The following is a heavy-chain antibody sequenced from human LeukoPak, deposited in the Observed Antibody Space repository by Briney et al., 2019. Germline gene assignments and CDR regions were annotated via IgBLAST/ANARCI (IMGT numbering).Heavy chain of an antibody. D-gene: IGHD6-6*01. V-gene: IGHV3-30*02. Sequence: GGSLRLSCAASGFTFSSYGMHWVRQAPGKGLEWVAFIRYDGSNKYYADSVKGRFTISRDNSKNTLYLQMNRLRAEDTAVYYCAKQMGYSSSSEFDYWGQGTLVTVSS. CDR1: GFTFSSYG. CDR2: IRYDGSNK. CDR3: AKQMGYSSSSEFDY. J-gene: IGHJ4*02.